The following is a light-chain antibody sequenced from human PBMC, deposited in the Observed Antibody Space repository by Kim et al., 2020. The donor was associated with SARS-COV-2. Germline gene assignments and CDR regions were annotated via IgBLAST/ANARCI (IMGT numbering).Light chain of an antibody. Sequence: SSELTQDPAVSVALGQTVRITCPGDSLRSFYASWYQQKPGQAPVLVIYGKNNRPSGIPDRFSGATSGNTASLTITGAQAEDEADYYCNSRDSSGNHWVFGGGTQLTV. CDR2: GKN. J-gene: IGLJ3*02. CDR1: SLRSFY. CDR3: NSRDSSGNHWV. V-gene: IGLV3-19*01.